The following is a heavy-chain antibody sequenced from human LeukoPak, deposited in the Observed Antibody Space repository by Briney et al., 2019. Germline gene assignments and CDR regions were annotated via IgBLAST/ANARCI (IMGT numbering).Heavy chain of an antibody. J-gene: IGHJ6*03. CDR3: ARGSCSGGSCSSFYFYYMDV. V-gene: IGHV4-39*07. CDR2: IYYSGST. CDR1: GGSISSSSYY. D-gene: IGHD2-15*01. Sequence: SETLSLTCTVSGGSISSSSYYWGWIRQPPGKGLEWIGSIYYSGSTNYNPSLKSRVTISVDTSKNQLSLRLTSVTAADTAVYYCARGSCSGGSCSSFYFYYMDVWGKGTTVTVSS.